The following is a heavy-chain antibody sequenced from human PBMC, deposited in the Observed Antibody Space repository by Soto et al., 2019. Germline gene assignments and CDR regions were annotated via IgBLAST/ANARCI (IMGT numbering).Heavy chain of an antibody. J-gene: IGHJ6*03. V-gene: IGHV4-59*08. D-gene: IGHD3-3*01. Sequence: SETLSLTCTVSGGSISSYYWSWTRQPPGKGLEWIGYIYYSGSTNYNPSLKSRVTISVDTSKNQFSLKLSSVTAADTAVYYCARHSTYFDFWSGYYFQDYYYYYMDVWGKGTTVTVSS. CDR3: ARHSTYFDFWSGYYFQDYYYYYMDV. CDR2: IYYSGST. CDR1: GGSISSYY.